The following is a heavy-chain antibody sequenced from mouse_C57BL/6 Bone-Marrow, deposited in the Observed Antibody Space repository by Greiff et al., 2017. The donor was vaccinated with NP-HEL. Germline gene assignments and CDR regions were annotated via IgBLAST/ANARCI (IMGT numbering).Heavy chain of an antibody. Sequence: EVQLQQSGPELVKPGASVKISCKASGYSFTDYNMNWVKQSNGKSLEWIGVINPNYGTTSYNQKFKGKATLTVDQSSSTAYMQLNSLTSDDSAVYYWASPHTKIYINYLCFAYWGQGTLVTVSA. V-gene: IGHV1-39*01. D-gene: IGHD2-5*01. CDR3: ASPHTKIYINYLCFAY. CDR2: INPNYGTT. J-gene: IGHJ3*01. CDR1: GYSFTDYN.